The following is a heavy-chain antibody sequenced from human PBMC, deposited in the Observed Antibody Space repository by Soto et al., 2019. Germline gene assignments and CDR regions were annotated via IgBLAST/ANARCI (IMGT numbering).Heavy chain of an antibody. D-gene: IGHD3-3*01. CDR2: ICWNGGKT. CDR3: VCEVWRSFDY. J-gene: IGHJ4*02. CDR1: GFTFGDYG. V-gene: IGHV3-20*04. Sequence: GGSLRLSCEASGFTFGDYGMAWVRQAPGKGLEWVSGICWNGGKTLYADSVKGRFTISRDNVKNSVSLEMDSLRADDTAVYYCVCEVWRSFDYWGQGTLVTVSS.